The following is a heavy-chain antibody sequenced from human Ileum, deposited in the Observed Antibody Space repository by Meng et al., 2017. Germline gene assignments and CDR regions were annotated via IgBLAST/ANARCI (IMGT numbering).Heavy chain of an antibody. D-gene: IGHD2-2*02. CDR3: ARWTYHYDF. Sequence: QLLESGGVLVQPVGSLRLSCTGSGFTFADYAINWVRQAPGKGLEWVSAISGNGAAKLYADSAKGRFTISRDNSKNSIYMEMYTLRVEDTAIYYCARWTYHYDFWGQGTLVTVSS. CDR1: GFTFADYA. CDR2: ISGNGAAK. J-gene: IGHJ4*02. V-gene: IGHV3-23*01.